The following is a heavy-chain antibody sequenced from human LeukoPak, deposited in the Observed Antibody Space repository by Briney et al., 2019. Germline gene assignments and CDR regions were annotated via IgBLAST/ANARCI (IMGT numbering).Heavy chain of an antibody. Sequence: SETLSLTCTVSGGSISSYYWSWIRQPAGKGLEWIGRIYTSGSTNYNPSFKSRVTMSVNTSKNQFSLKLSSVTAADTAVYYCASGPRGFYYYYGMDVWGQGTTVTVSS. V-gene: IGHV4-4*07. J-gene: IGHJ6*02. CDR2: IYTSGST. CDR3: ASGPRGFYYYYGMDV. CDR1: GGSISSYY. D-gene: IGHD6-25*01.